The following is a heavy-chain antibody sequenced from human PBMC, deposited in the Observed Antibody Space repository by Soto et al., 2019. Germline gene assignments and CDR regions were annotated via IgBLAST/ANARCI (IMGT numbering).Heavy chain of an antibody. V-gene: IGHV4-39*01. CDR2: IYYSGST. Sequence: SETLSLTCTVSGGSISSSSYYWGWIRQPPGKGLEWIGSIYYSGSTYYNPSLKSRVTISVDTSKNQFSLKLSSVTAADTAVYYCARHRGYSYGDAFDIWGQGTMVTVSS. CDR3: ARHRGYSYGDAFDI. D-gene: IGHD5-18*01. J-gene: IGHJ3*02. CDR1: GGSISSSSYY.